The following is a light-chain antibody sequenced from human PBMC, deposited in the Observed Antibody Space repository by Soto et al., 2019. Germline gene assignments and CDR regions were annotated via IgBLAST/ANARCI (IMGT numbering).Light chain of an antibody. Sequence: DIVMTQSPLSLPVTPGEPASISCRSSQSLVHNNGDNYLDWYLQKAGQSPQLLIYLGSNRACGVPDRFSGSGSGTDFTLKISRVEAEDVGVYYCMQVLHAPWTFGQGTRVEIK. CDR2: LGS. CDR1: QSLVHNNGDNY. V-gene: IGKV2-28*01. J-gene: IGKJ1*01. CDR3: MQVLHAPWT.